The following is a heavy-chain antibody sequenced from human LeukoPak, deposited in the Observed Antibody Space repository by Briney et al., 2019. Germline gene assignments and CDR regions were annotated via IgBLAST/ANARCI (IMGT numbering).Heavy chain of an antibody. CDR1: GYTFTRYG. Sequence: ASVKVSCKASGYTFTRYGISWVRQAPGKGLEWMGWISAYNGDTNYAQKLQGRVTMTTDTSTSTAYMELRSLRSDDTAVYYCARDTGYCSSTSCYNHYYYYYMDVWGKGTTVTVSS. D-gene: IGHD2-2*01. V-gene: IGHV1-18*01. CDR2: ISAYNGDT. J-gene: IGHJ6*03. CDR3: ARDTGYCSSTSCYNHYYYYYMDV.